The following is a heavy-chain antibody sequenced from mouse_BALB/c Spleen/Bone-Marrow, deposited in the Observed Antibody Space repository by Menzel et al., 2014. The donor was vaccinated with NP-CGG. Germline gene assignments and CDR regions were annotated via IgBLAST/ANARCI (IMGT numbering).Heavy chain of an antibody. J-gene: IGHJ4*01. V-gene: IGHV5-9-3*01. CDR3: ARKLEYGDYDAMDY. CDR1: GFTFSSYA. CDR2: ISSGGSYT. Sequence: EVHLVESGGGLVKPGGSLKLSCAASGFTFSSYAMSWVRQTPEKRLEWVATISSGGSYTYYPDSVKGRFTISRDNAKNTLYLQTSSLRSEDTAMYYCARKLEYGDYDAMDYWGQGTSVTVSS. D-gene: IGHD2-13*01.